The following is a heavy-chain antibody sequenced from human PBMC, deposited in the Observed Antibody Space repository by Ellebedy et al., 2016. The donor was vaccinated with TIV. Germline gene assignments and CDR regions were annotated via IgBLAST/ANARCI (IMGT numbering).Heavy chain of an antibody. D-gene: IGHD6-13*01. J-gene: IGHJ4*02. Sequence: PGGSLRLSCVPPGSTFSSYSMNWVRHAPGNGLEWVASISRPGSSVEYAGSVRGRFTIARDNAKGSLYLQMNSLRAEDTAVYFCARIIAAAGRSLDSWGQGTLVTASS. CDR2: ISRPGSSV. V-gene: IGHV3-48*04. CDR3: ARIIAAAGRSLDS. CDR1: GSTFSSYS.